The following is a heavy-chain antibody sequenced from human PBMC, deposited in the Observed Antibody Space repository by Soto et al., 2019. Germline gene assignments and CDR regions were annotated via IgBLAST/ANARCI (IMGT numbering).Heavy chain of an antibody. D-gene: IGHD1-26*01. J-gene: IGHJ3*02. CDR1: GYSFTSYW. Sequence: GESLKISCKGSGYSFTSYWIGWVRQMPGKGLEWMGIIYPGDSDTRYSPSFQGQVTISADKSISTAYLQWSSLKASDTAMYYCARLLIVGAARNPDAFDIWGQGTMVTVSS. CDR2: IYPGDSDT. CDR3: ARLLIVGAARNPDAFDI. V-gene: IGHV5-51*01.